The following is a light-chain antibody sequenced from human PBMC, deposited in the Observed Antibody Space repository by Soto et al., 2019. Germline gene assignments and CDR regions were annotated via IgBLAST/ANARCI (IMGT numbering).Light chain of an antibody. CDR2: SNN. Sequence: HSSLARPPSASGTPGQRLSISCFGKKSKIGKNTVNWYQQLPRTAPKLLIYSNNQRPSGVPERFSGSKSGTSASLAISGLQSEDEADYYCAACDDCLIGHVVFGGGTMVTV. V-gene: IGLV1-44*01. J-gene: IGLJ2*01. CDR3: AACDDCLIGHVV. CDR1: KSKIGKNT.